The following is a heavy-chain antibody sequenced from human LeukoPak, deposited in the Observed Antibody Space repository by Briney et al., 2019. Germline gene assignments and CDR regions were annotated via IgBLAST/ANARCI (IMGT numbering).Heavy chain of an antibody. V-gene: IGHV3-15*01. CDR1: GFTFSFYN. Sequence: GGSLRLSCAASGFTFSFYNMNWVRQAPGKGLEWVGRIKSKTDGGTTDYAAPVKGRFTISRDDSKNTLYLQMNSLKTEDTAVYYCTTDLGGSYYGFEELFDIWGQGTMVTVSS. CDR3: TTDLGGSYYGFEELFDI. D-gene: IGHD1-26*01. J-gene: IGHJ3*02. CDR2: IKSKTDGGTT.